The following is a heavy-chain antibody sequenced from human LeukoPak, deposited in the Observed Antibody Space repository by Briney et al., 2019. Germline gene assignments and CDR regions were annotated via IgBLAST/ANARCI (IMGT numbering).Heavy chain of an antibody. D-gene: IGHD5-24*01. CDR2: LSPSGGIT. Sequence: GGSLRLSCAASGFTXSTYAMSWVRQAPGXXLEWVSALSPSGGITYYEDSVKGRFTISRDNSKNTVYLQMSSLRAEDTAVYYCVGDGRDGYNKYFHHWGQGTLVTVSS. V-gene: IGHV3-23*01. CDR1: GFTXSTYA. J-gene: IGHJ1*01. CDR3: VGDGRDGYNKYFHH.